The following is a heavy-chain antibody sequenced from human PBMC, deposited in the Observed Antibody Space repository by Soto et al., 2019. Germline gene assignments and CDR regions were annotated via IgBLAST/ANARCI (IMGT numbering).Heavy chain of an antibody. CDR1: QFTFNIDA. D-gene: IGHD1-20*01. J-gene: IGHJ6*02. CDR3: ARDNWNGAYYGLDV. V-gene: IGHV3-23*01. Sequence: EVQLLESGGGLVQSGESLTLSCVASQFTFNIDAMTWVRQAPGKGLEWVSSMSGGGASIYYADSVKGRFTISRDKSKKTLYLQMNSLRAEDTAVYWCARDNWNGAYYGLDVWGQGTTVTVS. CDR2: MSGGGASI.